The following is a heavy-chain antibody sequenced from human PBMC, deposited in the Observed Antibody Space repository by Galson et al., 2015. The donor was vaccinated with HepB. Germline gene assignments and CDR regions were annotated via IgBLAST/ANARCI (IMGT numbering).Heavy chain of an antibody. CDR1: GFTVSSNY. D-gene: IGHD6-13*01. Sequence: SLRLSCAASGFTVSSNYMSWVRQAPGKGLEWVSVIYSGGSTYYADSVKGRFTISRDNSKNTLYLQMNSLRAEDTAVYYCARSSSWYSSLFDYWGQGTLVTVSS. CDR3: ARSSSWYSSLFDY. CDR2: IYSGGST. J-gene: IGHJ4*02. V-gene: IGHV3-53*01.